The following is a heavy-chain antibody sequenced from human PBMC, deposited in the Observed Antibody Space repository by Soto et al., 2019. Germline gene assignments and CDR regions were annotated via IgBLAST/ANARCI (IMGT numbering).Heavy chain of an antibody. D-gene: IGHD6-19*01. J-gene: IGHJ4*02. CDR3: ARSESVYSSGWYVRY. CDR1: GGSFSCYY. V-gene: IGHV4-34*01. CDR2: INHSEST. Sequence: SETLSLTCAVYGGSFSCYYWSWIRQPPGKGLEWIGEINHSESTNYNPSLKSRVTISVDTSKDQFSLKLSSVTAADTAVYYCARSESVYSSGWYVRYWGQGTLVTVSS.